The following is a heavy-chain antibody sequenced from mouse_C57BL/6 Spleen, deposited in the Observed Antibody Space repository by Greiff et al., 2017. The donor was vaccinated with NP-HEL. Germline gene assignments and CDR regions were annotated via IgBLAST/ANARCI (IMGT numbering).Heavy chain of an antibody. V-gene: IGHV1-52*01. CDR3: ARSVTDYYGSSYGYFDV. J-gene: IGHJ1*03. CDR1: GYTFTSYW. D-gene: IGHD1-1*01. CDR2: IDPSDSET. Sequence: VQLQQPGAELVRPGSSVKLSCKASGYTFTSYWMHWVKQRPIQGLEWIGNIDPSDSETHYNQKFKDKATLTVDKSSSTAYMQLSSLTSEDSAVYYCARSVTDYYGSSYGYFDVWGTGTTVTVSS.